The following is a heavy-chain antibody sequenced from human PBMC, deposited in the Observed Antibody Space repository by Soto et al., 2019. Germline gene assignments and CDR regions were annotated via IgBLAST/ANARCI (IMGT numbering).Heavy chain of an antibody. Sequence: PSQTLSLTCAISGDSVSTNTAAWNWVRQSPSRGLEWLGMTYYRSKWYFDYAVSVKSRITITPDTSKNQFSLHLDSVTPGDTAVYYCTRTRGKLLADAFDIWGLGTMVTVSS. D-gene: IGHD2-15*01. J-gene: IGHJ3*02. CDR3: TRTRGKLLADAFDI. CDR2: TYYRSKWYF. V-gene: IGHV6-1*01. CDR1: GDSVSTNTAA.